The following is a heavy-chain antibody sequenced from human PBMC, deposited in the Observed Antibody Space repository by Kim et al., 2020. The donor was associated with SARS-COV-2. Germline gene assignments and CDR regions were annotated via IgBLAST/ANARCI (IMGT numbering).Heavy chain of an antibody. CDR2: IHYTGST. V-gene: IGHV4-59*13. CDR1: GDSISSYY. J-gene: IGHJ4*02. CDR3: ARWVEGDGYNYVDY. D-gene: IGHD5-12*01. Sequence: SETLSLTCAVSGDSISSYYWSWIRQPPGKGLEWIGYIHYTGSTNYSHSLKSRLTISVDTSKNLFSLKLSSVTAADTAVYYCARWVEGDGYNYVDYWGQGTLVTVSS.